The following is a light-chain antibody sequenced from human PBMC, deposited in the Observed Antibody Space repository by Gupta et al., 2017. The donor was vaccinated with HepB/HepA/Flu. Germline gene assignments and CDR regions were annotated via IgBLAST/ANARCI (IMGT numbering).Light chain of an antibody. CDR2: DDS. Sequence: SSVLTQPPSVSEAPGKTARITGGGNNMGSKSVHWYQQKPGQAPVLVVYDDSDRPSGIPERFSGSNSGNTATLTISRGEAGEEADYYCQVGDSSSDVVFGGGTKLTVL. V-gene: IGLV3-21*03. CDR1: NMGSKS. J-gene: IGLJ2*01. CDR3: QVGDSSSDVV.